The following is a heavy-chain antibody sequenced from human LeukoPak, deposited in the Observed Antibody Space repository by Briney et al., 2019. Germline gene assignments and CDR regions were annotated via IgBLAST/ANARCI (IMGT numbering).Heavy chain of an antibody. J-gene: IGHJ4*02. D-gene: IGHD1-26*01. CDR3: AKGMGEDGSYYLDY. Sequence: GGSLRLSCAASGFTFSDYYMSWIRQAPGKGLEWVSYISSSSSYTNYAGSVKGWFTISRDTSKNTLYLQMNSLRAEDTAVYYCAKGMGEDGSYYLDYWGQGTLVTVSS. V-gene: IGHV3-11*05. CDR2: ISSSSSYT. CDR1: GFTFSDYY.